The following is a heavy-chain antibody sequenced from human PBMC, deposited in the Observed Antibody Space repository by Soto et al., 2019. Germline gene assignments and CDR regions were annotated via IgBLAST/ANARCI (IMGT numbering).Heavy chain of an antibody. V-gene: IGHV3-33*01. Sequence: QVQLVESGGGVVQPGRSLRLSCAASGFTFSSYGMHWVRQAPGKGLEWVAVIWYDGSNKYYADSVKGRFTISRDNSKNTLYLQMSSLRAEDTAVYYCARGVAAGTEWGQGTLVTVSS. CDR3: ARGVAAGTE. CDR2: IWYDGSNK. D-gene: IGHD6-13*01. CDR1: GFTFSSYG. J-gene: IGHJ4*02.